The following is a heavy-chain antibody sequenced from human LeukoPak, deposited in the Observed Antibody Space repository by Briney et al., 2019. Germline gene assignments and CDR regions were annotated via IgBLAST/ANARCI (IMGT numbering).Heavy chain of an antibody. J-gene: IGHJ4*02. Sequence: GGSLRLSCAASGFTLSTYAMSWVRQTPGKGLEWVAATSSSDAGTYHADSVRGRFTISRDNSKNTLYLQMNSLRAEDAAVYFCAKAPVTSCRGAYCYPFDSWGQGTLVTVSS. CDR3: AKAPVTSCRGAYCYPFDS. V-gene: IGHV3-23*01. D-gene: IGHD2-21*01. CDR2: TSSSDAGT. CDR1: GFTLSTYA.